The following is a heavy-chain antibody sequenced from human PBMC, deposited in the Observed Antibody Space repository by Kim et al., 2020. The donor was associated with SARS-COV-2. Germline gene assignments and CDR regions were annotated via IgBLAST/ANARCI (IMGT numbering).Heavy chain of an antibody. D-gene: IGHD3-10*01. J-gene: IGHJ4*02. CDR1: GGSFSGYY. Sequence: SETLSLTCAVYGGSFSGYYWSWIRQPPGKGLEWIGEINHSGSTNYNPSLKSRLTISVDTSKNQFSLKLSSVTAADTAVYYCARWPERRLPTRNYYGSGSYHYFDYWGQGTLGTVSS. V-gene: IGHV4-34*01. CDR3: ARWPERRLPTRNYYGSGSYHYFDY. CDR2: INHSGST.